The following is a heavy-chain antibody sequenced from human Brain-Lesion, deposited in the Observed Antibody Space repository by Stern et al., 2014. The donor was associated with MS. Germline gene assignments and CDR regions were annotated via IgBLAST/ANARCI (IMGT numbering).Heavy chain of an antibody. D-gene: IGHD2-15*01. Sequence: QLQLQESGPGLVKPSETLSLTCTVAGGSVSSTSYAWAWIRQPPGQGLGWIGTLYYSGDTYYSPSLQSRLTISLAPPKNQFPLQLGSVAAADTAVYYCAGEEDIRYCSGGSCTGNWFDPWGQGTLVTVSS. J-gene: IGHJ5*02. CDR3: AGEEDIRYCSGGSCTGNWFDP. V-gene: IGHV4-39*01. CDR1: GGSVSSTSYA. CDR2: LYYSGDT.